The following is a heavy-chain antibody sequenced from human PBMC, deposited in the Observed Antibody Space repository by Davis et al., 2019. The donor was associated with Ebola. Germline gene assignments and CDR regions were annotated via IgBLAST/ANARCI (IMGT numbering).Heavy chain of an antibody. CDR1: GGTFSSYA. Sequence: AASVKVSCKASGGTFSSYAISWVRQAPGQGLEWMGGIIPIFGTANYAQKFQGRVTMTRNTSISTAYMELSSLRSEDTAVYYCARVRFLEWLLSPYGMDVWGKGTTVTVSS. CDR2: IIPIFGTA. V-gene: IGHV1-69*05. D-gene: IGHD3-3*01. J-gene: IGHJ6*04. CDR3: ARVRFLEWLLSPYGMDV.